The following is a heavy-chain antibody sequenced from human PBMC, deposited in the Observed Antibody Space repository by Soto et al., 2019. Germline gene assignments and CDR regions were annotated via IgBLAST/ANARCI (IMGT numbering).Heavy chain of an antibody. CDR1: GGSISSGGFY. CDR3: ARVARVGGGYYGPFDS. J-gene: IGHJ4*02. D-gene: IGHD3-3*01. CDR2: IYKSGTT. V-gene: IGHV4-31*03. Sequence: QVQLQESGPGLVKPSQTLSLTCTVSGGSISSGGFYWGWIRQHPGKGLDWIGYIYKSGTTYYKPSLKSRVSISVDASKNQFSLSLSSVTAADTALYYCARVARVGGGYYGPFDSWGQGTLVTVSS.